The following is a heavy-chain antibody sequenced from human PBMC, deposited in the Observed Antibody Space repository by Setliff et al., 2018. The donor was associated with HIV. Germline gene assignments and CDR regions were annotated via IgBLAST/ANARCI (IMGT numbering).Heavy chain of an antibody. J-gene: IGHJ4*02. CDR1: GFTFSDYG. CDR3: AKTQGWHLINY. Sequence: GGSLRLSCEASGFTFSDYGMHWVRQAPGKGLEWVTFIRNGASNTYYADSVKGRFTISRDSSKNTLYLQMDSLRTEDTAVYYCAKTQGWHLINYWGPGTLVTVSS. V-gene: IGHV3-30*02. D-gene: IGHD6-19*01. CDR2: IRNGASNT.